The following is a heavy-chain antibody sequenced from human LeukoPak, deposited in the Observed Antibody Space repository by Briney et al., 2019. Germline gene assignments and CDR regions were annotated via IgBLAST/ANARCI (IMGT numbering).Heavy chain of an antibody. CDR3: SRRSRNAFDI. CDR2: IIPIFGTA. J-gene: IGHJ3*02. V-gene: IGHV1-69*01. Sequence: EASVKVSCKASGGTFSSYAISWVRQAPGQGLEWMGGIIPIFGTANYAQKFQGRVTITADESTSTAYMELSSLRSEDTAVYYCSRRSRNAFDIWGQGTMVTVSS. D-gene: IGHD2-2*01. CDR1: GGTFSSYA.